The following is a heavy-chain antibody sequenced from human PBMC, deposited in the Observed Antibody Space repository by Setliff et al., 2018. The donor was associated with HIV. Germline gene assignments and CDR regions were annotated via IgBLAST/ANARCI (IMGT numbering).Heavy chain of an antibody. CDR2: IYHGGST. J-gene: IGHJ4*02. V-gene: IGHV4-38-2*02. Sequence: SETLSLTCTVSGGSISSGYYWGWIRQPPGKGLEWIGSIYHGGSTLYNRSLESRVTISVDTSKNQLSLNLRSATAADTAVYYCARQKDHNFWSGFFIWGQGTLVTVSS. CDR1: GGSISSGYY. CDR3: ARQKDHNFWSGFFI. D-gene: IGHD3-3*01.